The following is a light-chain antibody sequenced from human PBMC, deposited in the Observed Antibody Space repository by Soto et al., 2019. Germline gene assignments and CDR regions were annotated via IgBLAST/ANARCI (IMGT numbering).Light chain of an antibody. V-gene: IGKV1-39*01. CDR3: QQANSFPIT. CDR1: QSISSY. CDR2: AAS. Sequence: DIQMTQSPSSLSASVGYRVTMTCRASQSISSYLNWYQQKPGKAPKLLIYAASSLQSGVPSRFSGSGSGTDFTLTISSLQPEDFATYFCQQANSFPITFGQGTRLEIK. J-gene: IGKJ5*01.